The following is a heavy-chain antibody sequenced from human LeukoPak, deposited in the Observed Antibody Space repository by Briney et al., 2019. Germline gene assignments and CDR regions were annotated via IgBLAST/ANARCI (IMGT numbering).Heavy chain of an antibody. CDR3: ARCGTPKNYYYYGMDG. D-gene: IGHD1-26*01. CDR2: ISLSGNYT. Sequence: GSPRLSCAASGFNFSDYYMSWICQAPRKGLEWVSYISLSGNYTKYADSVNRRCTISRDNAKNSLFMQMNSLRAEDTAVYFCARCGTPKNYYYYGMDGWGQGSTVPVSS. CDR1: GFNFSDYY. J-gene: IGHJ6*01. V-gene: IGHV3-11*03.